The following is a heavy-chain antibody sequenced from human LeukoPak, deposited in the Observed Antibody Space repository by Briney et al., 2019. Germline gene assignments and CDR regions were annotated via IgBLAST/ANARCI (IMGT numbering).Heavy chain of an antibody. CDR1: GYTFTSYD. Sequence: ASVKVSCKASGYTFTSYDIIWVRQASGQGLEWMGWMNPNSGHTGYAQKFQGRVTMTRTTSISTAYMELTSLTSEDSVVYYCARGIVGVRKRNDYWGQGTLVTVSS. CDR2: MNPNSGHT. CDR3: ARGIVGVRKRNDY. V-gene: IGHV1-8*01. J-gene: IGHJ4*02. D-gene: IGHD1-26*01.